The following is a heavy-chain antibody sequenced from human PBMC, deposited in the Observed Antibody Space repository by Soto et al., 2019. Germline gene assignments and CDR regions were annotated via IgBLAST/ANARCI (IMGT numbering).Heavy chain of an antibody. CDR3: ARVAGLRPDSSGYYYTSRGRPDYYYGMDV. CDR1: GFTFSDHY. V-gene: IGHV3-72*01. Sequence: GGSLRLSCAASGFTFSDHYMDWVRQAPGKGLEWVGRTRNKANSYTTEYAASVKGRFTISRDDSKNSLYLQMNSLKTEDTAVYYCARVAGLRPDSSGYYYTSRGRPDYYYGMDVWGQGTTVTVSS. D-gene: IGHD3-22*01. CDR2: TRNKANSYTT. J-gene: IGHJ6*02.